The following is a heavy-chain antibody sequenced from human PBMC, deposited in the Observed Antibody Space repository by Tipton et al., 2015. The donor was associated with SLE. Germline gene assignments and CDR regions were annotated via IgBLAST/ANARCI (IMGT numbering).Heavy chain of an antibody. CDR2: ISSSSRYI. Sequence: SLRLSCAASGFTFSNSAMSWVRQAPGKGLEWVSSISSSSRYIYYADSVKGRFTISRDNAKNSLYLQMNSLRAEDTAVYYCARDGYSYGGDFSYYYMDVWGKGTTVTVSS. CDR3: ARDGYSYGGDFSYYYMDV. V-gene: IGHV3-21*03. J-gene: IGHJ6*03. CDR1: GFTFSNSA. D-gene: IGHD5-18*01.